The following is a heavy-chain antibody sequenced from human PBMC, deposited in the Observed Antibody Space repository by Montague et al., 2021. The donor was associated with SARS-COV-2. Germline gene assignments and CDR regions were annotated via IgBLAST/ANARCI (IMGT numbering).Heavy chain of an antibody. V-gene: IGHV4-34*01. CDR3: AREILSMKMAVVVLLVGIYYFDP. CDR1: GGSFSNHY. J-gene: IGHJ4*02. Sequence: SETLSLTCAVYGGSFSNHYRSWIRQFPGKGLEWIGESEHRGSTXXXQSXXXRVTISVDTSKNQFSLRLSSVTAADTAVYYCAREILSMKMAVVVLLVGIYYFDPWGRGTLAAVSS. CDR2: SEHRGST. D-gene: IGHD3-22*01.